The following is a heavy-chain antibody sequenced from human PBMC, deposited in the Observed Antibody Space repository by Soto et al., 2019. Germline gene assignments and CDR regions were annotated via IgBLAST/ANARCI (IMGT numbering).Heavy chain of an antibody. CDR3: ARGYFYGDYVTFDY. CDR1: GGSISSGGYY. Sequence: QVQLQESGPGLVKPSQTLSLTCTVSGGSISSGGYYWSWIRQHPGKGLEWIGYIYYSGSTYYNPSLKSRVTLSVDSSKNQFALKLSSVTAADTAVYYCARGYFYGDYVTFDYWGQGTLVTVSS. V-gene: IGHV4-31*03. J-gene: IGHJ4*02. D-gene: IGHD4-17*01. CDR2: IYYSGST.